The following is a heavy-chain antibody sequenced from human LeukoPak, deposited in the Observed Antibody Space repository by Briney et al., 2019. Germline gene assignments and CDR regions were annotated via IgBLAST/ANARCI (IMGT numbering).Heavy chain of an antibody. CDR3: ASYCSSTSCPKRGDP. CDR1: GGSINSGGYY. D-gene: IGHD2-2*01. CDR2: IFQSETT. V-gene: IGHV4-30-2*01. J-gene: IGHJ5*02. Sequence: TLSLTCTVSGGSINSGGYYWSWIRQPPGKGLEWIGYIFQSETTYYNPSLKSRVTISVDSSKNQFSLRLTSVTAADTAVYYCASYCSSTSCPKRGDPWGQGTLVTVSS.